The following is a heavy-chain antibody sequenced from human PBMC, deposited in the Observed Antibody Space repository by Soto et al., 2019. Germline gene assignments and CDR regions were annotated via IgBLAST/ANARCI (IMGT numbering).Heavy chain of an antibody. J-gene: IGHJ1*01. D-gene: IGHD2-15*01. V-gene: IGHV3-15*01. CDR2: IKSTTDGGTT. Sequence: EVQLVESGGGLVKPGGSLRLSCAASGFTFSNAWMSWVRQAPGKGLEWVGRIKSTTDGGTTDYAAPVKGRFTISRDDSKNTLYLQMNSLKTEDTDVYYCTTGYLSDIVVHWGQGTLVTVSS. CDR3: TTGYLSDIVVH. CDR1: GFTFSNAW.